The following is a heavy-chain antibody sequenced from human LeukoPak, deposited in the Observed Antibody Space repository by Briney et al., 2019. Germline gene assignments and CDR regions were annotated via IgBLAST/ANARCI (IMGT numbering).Heavy chain of an antibody. Sequence: GGSLRLSCAASGFTFSSYWMSWVRQVPGKGLEWVANIKQDGSEKYYVDSVKGRFTISRDNAKNSLYLQMNSLRAEDTAVYYCARDQWYYDFWSGYSNYYYYMDVWGKGTTVTVSS. J-gene: IGHJ6*03. CDR2: IKQDGSEK. CDR1: GFTFSSYW. D-gene: IGHD3-3*01. V-gene: IGHV3-7*01. CDR3: ARDQWYYDFWSGYSNYYYYMDV.